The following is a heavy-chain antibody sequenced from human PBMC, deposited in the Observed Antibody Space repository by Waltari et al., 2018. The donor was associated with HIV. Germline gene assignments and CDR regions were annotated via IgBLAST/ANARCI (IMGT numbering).Heavy chain of an antibody. V-gene: IGHV3-30*18. CDR1: GSPSV. J-gene: IGHJ6*02. CDR3: AKDRGQWLIRGPGYGMDV. Sequence: QVQSVESGGGVVQPGRSLRSSCPAYGSPSVLHLVPQAPGKGREWGADFSNGGSHGYYADSGKGRFTISRDKSKNTVYLQMNSLRPEDDTAVYYCAKDRGQWLIRGPGYGMDVWGQGTTVTVSS. D-gene: IGHD3-22*01. CDR2: FSNGGSHG.